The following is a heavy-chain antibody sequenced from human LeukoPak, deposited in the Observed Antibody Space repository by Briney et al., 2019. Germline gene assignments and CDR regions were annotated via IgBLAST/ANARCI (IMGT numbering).Heavy chain of an antibody. CDR2: IYYSGST. Sequence: PSETLSLTCTVSGGSISSYYWSWIRQPPGKGLEWIGYIYYSGSTNYNPSLKSRVTISVDTSKNQFSLKLSSVTAADTAVYYCADLTGGSDYWGQGTLVTVSS. CDR1: GGSISSYY. D-gene: IGHD3-9*01. V-gene: IGHV4-59*01. CDR3: ADLTGGSDY. J-gene: IGHJ4*02.